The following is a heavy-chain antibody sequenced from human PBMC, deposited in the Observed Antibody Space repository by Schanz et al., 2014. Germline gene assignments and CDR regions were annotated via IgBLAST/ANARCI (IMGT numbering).Heavy chain of an antibody. J-gene: IGHJ4*02. CDR3: ARYYETSYYPLYYCDY. CDR2: LRSDGSRR. V-gene: IGHV3-30*02. CDR1: GYSFSDYD. Sequence: VQLVESGGGVVQPGGSLRLSCVGSGYSFSDYDMYWIRQAPGKGLEWLAFLRSDGSRRDYADSVKGRFTISRDNSKNMLYLQMNSLRGEDTAVYYCARYYETSYYPLYYCDYWGQGTLVTVSS. D-gene: IGHD3-22*01.